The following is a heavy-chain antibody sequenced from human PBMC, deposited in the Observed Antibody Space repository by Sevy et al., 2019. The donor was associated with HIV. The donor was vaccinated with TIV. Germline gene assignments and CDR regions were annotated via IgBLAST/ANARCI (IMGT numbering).Heavy chain of an antibody. CDR1: GFSFTDFW. Sequence: GGSLRLSCKASGFSFTDFWMQWVRQVPGKGPEWVANINKDGGGMYYVDSVKGRFTISRDNAESALYLQMHGLRAEDAATYFCARRYFDLWGQGTVVTVSS. J-gene: IGHJ4*02. CDR3: ARRYFDL. CDR2: INKDGGGM. V-gene: IGHV3-7*01.